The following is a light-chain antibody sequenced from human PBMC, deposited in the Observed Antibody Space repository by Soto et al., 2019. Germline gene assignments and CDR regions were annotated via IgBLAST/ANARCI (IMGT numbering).Light chain of an antibody. CDR3: MQALQTPT. Sequence: DIVMTQSPLSLPVTPGEPASISCRSSQSLLHSNGYNYLDWYLQKPGQSPQLLIYLGSNRASGGPDRFSGSGSGTDCTMKISRVEAEDVGVYYGMQALQTPTFGQGTRLEIK. CDR2: LGS. J-gene: IGKJ5*01. CDR1: QSLLHSNGYNY. V-gene: IGKV2-28*01.